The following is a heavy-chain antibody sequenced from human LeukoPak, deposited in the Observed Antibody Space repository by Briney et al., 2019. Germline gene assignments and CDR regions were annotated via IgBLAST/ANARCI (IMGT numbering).Heavy chain of an antibody. CDR2: IYYSGST. V-gene: IGHV4-59*08. CDR1: GGSITSYY. J-gene: IGHJ4*02. D-gene: IGHD3-3*01. CDR3: ARITYYDFWSGFDS. Sequence: SETLSLTCTVSGGSITSYYWSWIRQPPGKGLEWIGFIYYSGSTNSNPSLKSRVTISLDTSKNHFSLNLRSVTAADTAVYYCARITYYDFWSGFDSWGQGSLVIVSS.